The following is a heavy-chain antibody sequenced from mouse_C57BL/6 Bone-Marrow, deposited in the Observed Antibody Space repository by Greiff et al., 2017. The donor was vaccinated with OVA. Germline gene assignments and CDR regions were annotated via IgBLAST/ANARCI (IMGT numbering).Heavy chain of an antibody. J-gene: IGHJ2*01. V-gene: IGHV5-4*01. D-gene: IGHD2-1*01. CDR2: ISDGGSYT. Sequence: DVMLVESGGGLVKPGGSLKLSCAASGFTFSSYAMSWVRQTPEKRLEWVATISDGGSYTYYPDNVKGRFTISRDNAKNNLYLQMSHLKSEDTAMYYCARDRGNYAVGFDYWGQGTTLTVSS. CDR1: GFTFSSYA. CDR3: ARDRGNYAVGFDY.